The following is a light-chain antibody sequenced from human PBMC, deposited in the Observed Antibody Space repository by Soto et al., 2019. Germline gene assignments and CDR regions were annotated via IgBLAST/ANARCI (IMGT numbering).Light chain of an antibody. Sequence: EIVLTQSPGTLSLSPGERATLSCRASQTLTSSYLAWYQQKPGQAPRLLIYGASRRATGIPDRFSGSGSGTDFTLTISRLESEDFAVYYCQYYNTSPAWTFGRGTRVEIK. CDR1: QTLTSSY. V-gene: IGKV3-20*01. CDR3: QYYNTSPAWT. J-gene: IGKJ1*01. CDR2: GAS.